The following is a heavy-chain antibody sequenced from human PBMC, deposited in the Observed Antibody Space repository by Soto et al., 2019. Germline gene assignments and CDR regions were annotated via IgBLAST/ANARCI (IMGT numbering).Heavy chain of an antibody. CDR1: GYTFTSYA. D-gene: IGHD3-9*01. CDR3: ARAYDILTGYYWNWFDP. V-gene: IGHV1-3*01. CDR2: INAGNGNT. J-gene: IGHJ5*02. Sequence: ASVKVSCKASGYTFTSYAMHWVRQAPGQRLEWMGWINAGNGNTKYSQKFQGRVTITRDTSASTAYMELSSLRSEDTAVYYCARAYDILTGYYWNWFDPWGQGTLDTV.